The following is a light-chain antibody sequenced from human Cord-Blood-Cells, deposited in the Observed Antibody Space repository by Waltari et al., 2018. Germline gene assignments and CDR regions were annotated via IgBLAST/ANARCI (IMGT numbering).Light chain of an antibody. CDR1: QGISSA. CDR2: LAS. J-gene: IGKJ4*01. V-gene: IGKV1-13*02. Sequence: AIQLTQSTFSLSASVGDRVTITCRASQGISSALAWYHQKPGKAPKLLIYLASSLESGVPSRFSGSGSGTDFTLTISSLQPEDFATYYCQQFNSYPLTFGGGTKVEIK. CDR3: QQFNSYPLT.